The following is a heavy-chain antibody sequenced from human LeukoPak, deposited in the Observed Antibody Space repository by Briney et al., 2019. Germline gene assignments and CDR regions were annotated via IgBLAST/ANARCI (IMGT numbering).Heavy chain of an antibody. V-gene: IGHV3-30*04. CDR2: ISYDGSNK. CDR3: ARDQIHSSTSCLDY. CDR1: GFTFSSYA. D-gene: IGHD2-2*01. J-gene: IGHJ4*02. Sequence: GGSLRLSCAASGFTFSSYAMHWVSQAPGKGLEWVAVISYDGSNKYYADSVKGRFTISRDNSKNTLYLQMNSLRAEDTAVYYCARDQIHSSTSCLDYWGQGTLVTVSS.